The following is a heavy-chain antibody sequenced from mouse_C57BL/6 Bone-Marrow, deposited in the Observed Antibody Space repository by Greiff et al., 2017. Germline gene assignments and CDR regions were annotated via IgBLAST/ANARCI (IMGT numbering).Heavy chain of an antibody. CDR3: AIWRPDYYAMDY. CDR2: IPPSDSDT. J-gene: IGHJ4*01. V-gene: IGHV1-74*01. CDR1: GYTFTSYW. Sequence: QVQLKQPGAELVKPGASVKMSCKASGYTFTSYWMHWVKQRPGQGLEWIGRIPPSDSDTNYTQKFKGKATLTVDKSSSTAYMQLSSLTSETSAFYYFAIWRPDYYAMDYGGQGPSVTVST.